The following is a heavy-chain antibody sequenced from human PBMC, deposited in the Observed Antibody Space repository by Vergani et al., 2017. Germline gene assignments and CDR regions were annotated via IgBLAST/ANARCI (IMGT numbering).Heavy chain of an antibody. CDR3: ARVNTETNGHLYYYYYMDV. J-gene: IGHJ6*03. CDR1: GGSFTSYH. V-gene: IGHV4-34*01. D-gene: IGHD4-11*01. CDR2: IDHTGRP. Sequence: QVQLQQWGGGLLKPSETLSLTCVVNGGSFTSYHWTWLRQSPGEGLEWVGDIDHTGRPDYNPSLKSRLTMSVDKSRTQFSLTLNSVTATDTAIYFCARVNTETNGHLYYYYYMDVWGQGTAVTVS.